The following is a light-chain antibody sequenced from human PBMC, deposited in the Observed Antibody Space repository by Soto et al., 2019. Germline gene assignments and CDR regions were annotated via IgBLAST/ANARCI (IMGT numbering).Light chain of an antibody. CDR1: QGINTF. J-gene: IGKJ5*01. V-gene: IGKV1-9*01. CDR3: HQLNTYPIT. CDR2: AAS. Sequence: IQLTQSPSSLSASVGDRVTITCRASQGINTFLAWYQQKAGKAPKLLIYAASTLQSGVPSRFSGSGSGTDFTLTISSLQSEDFATYYCHQLNTYPITFGQGTRLEIK.